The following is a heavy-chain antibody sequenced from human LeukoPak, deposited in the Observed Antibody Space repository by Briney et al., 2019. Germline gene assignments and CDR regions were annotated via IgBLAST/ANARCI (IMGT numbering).Heavy chain of an antibody. CDR2: ISSSGSTI. D-gene: IGHD3-10*02. J-gene: IGHJ6*04. CDR1: GFSLRMSG. Sequence: GGSLRLSCAAAGFSLRMSGMNWVRQAPGKGLEWVSYISSSGSTIYYADSVKGRFTISRDNAKNSLYLQMNSLRAEDTAVYYCAELGITMIGGVWGKGTTVTISS. V-gene: IGHV3-48*03. CDR3: AELGITMIGGV.